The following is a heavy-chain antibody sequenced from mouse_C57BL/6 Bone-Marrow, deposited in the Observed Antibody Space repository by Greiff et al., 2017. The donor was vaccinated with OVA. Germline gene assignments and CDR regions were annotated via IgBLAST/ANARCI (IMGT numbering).Heavy chain of an antibody. CDR3: ARQTTVFVRYAMDY. D-gene: IGHD1-1*01. V-gene: IGHV5-12*01. J-gene: IGHJ4*01. CDR1: GFTFSDYY. Sequence: EVKLVESGGGLVQPGGSLKLSCAASGFTFSDYYMYWVRQTPEKRLEWVAYISNGGGSTYYPDTVKGRFTISRDNAKNTLYLQMSRLKSEDTAMYYCARQTTVFVRYAMDYWGQGTSVTVSS. CDR2: ISNGGGST.